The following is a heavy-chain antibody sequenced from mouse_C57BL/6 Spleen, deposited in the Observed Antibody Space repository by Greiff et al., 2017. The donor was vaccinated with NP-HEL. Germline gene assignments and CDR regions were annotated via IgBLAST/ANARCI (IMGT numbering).Heavy chain of an antibody. CDR3: ARHYGSSYGAMDY. CDR1: GYTFTSYW. J-gene: IGHJ4*01. CDR2: IDPSDSYT. Sequence: QVQLQQPGAELVKPGASVKLSCKASGYTFTSYWMQWVKQRPGQGLEWIGEIDPSDSYTNYNQKFKGKATLTVDTSSSTAYMQLSSLTSEDSAVYYCARHYGSSYGAMDYWGQGTSVTVSS. V-gene: IGHV1-50*01. D-gene: IGHD1-1*01.